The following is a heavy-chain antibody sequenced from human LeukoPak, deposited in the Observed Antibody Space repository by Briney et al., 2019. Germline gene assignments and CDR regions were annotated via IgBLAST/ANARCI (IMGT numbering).Heavy chain of an antibody. J-gene: IGHJ4*02. D-gene: IGHD1-7*01. V-gene: IGHV4-4*09. CDR1: GGSISSYY. Sequence: SETLSLTCTVSGGSISSYYWSWIRQPPGKGLEWIGYIYTSGSTNYNPSLKSRVTISVDTSKNQFSLKLSSVTAADTAVYYCARVDLELELHYWGQGTLVTVSS. CDR3: ARVDLELELHY. CDR2: IYTSGST.